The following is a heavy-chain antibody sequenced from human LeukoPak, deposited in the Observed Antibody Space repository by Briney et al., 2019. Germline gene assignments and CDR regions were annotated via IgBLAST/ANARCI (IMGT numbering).Heavy chain of an antibody. Sequence: GGSLRLSCAASGFTFSSYSMNWVRQAPGKGLEWVSSISSFGNYIYYADSVKGRFIISRDNDKNSLHLQMNILRADDTAVYYCVRDQQPEVPTSDTSPSAWGQGTLVSVSS. D-gene: IGHD1-1*01. J-gene: IGHJ5*02. CDR3: VRDQQPEVPTSDTSPSA. CDR1: GFTFSSYS. V-gene: IGHV3-21*01. CDR2: ISSFGNYI.